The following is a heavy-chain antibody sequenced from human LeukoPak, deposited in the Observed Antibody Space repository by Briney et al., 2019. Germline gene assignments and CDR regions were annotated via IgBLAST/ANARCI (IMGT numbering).Heavy chain of an antibody. J-gene: IGHJ3*02. CDR1: GFSFSSFA. V-gene: IGHV3-23*01. CDR2: ISNDGGST. Sequence: GGSLRLSCAASGFSFSSFAMTWVRQAPGKGLEWVSIISNDGGSTYYADSVKGRFTISRDNSKNTLYLQMNSLRAEDTAVYYCAKVLRWTSGLREHDAFDIWGQGTMVTVSS. CDR3: AKVLRWTSGLREHDAFDI. D-gene: IGHD5-12*01.